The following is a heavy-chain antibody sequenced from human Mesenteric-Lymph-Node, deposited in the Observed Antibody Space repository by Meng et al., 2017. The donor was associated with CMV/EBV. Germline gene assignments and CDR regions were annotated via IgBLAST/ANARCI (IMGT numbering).Heavy chain of an antibody. J-gene: IGHJ4*02. CDR3: ATYDFWSGSPRTYYFDY. V-gene: IGHV3-69-1*01. Sequence: GESLKISCAASGFTFSDYYMNWVRQAPGKGLEWVSSISSSSTIYYADSVKGRFTISRDNAKNTLYLQMNSLRAEDTAVYYCATYDFWSGSPRTYYFDYWGQGTLVTVSS. CDR1: GFTFSDYY. CDR2: ISSSSTI. D-gene: IGHD3-3*01.